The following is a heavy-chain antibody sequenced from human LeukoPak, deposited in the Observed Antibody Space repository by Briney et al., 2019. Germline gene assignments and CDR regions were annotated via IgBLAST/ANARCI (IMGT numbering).Heavy chain of an antibody. CDR3: ATEVPIVY. V-gene: IGHV3-66*03. CDR2: VYSNGTA. CDR1: GFTVSSSH. Sequence: GGCLRLSCAASGFTVSSSHMTWVRQAPGKGLEWVSIVYSNGTAYCTDSVKGRFTISTDNSKNTVHLHMNSLRGDDTAVYYCATEVPIVYWGQGTLVTVSS. D-gene: IGHD3-16*02. J-gene: IGHJ4*02.